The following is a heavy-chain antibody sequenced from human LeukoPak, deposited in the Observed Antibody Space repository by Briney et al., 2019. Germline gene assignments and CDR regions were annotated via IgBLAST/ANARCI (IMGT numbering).Heavy chain of an antibody. CDR3: ARDPTWGYYFDY. J-gene: IGHJ4*02. CDR1: GFTFSDYY. Sequence: GGSLRLSCAASGFTFSDYYMSWIRQAPGKGMEWVSYISSSGSTIYYADSVKGRFTISRDNAKNSLYLQMNSLRAEDTAVYYCARDPTWGYYFDYWGQGTLVTVSS. V-gene: IGHV3-11*01. D-gene: IGHD3-16*01. CDR2: ISSSGSTI.